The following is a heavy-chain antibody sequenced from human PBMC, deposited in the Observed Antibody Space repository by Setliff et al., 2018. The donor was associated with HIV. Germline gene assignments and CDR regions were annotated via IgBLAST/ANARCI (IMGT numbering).Heavy chain of an antibody. V-gene: IGHV3-30*04. J-gene: IGHJ4*02. CDR3: VRGGSSGWYWA. CDR2: ISYDGSNK. CDR1: GFTFSSYA. Sequence: GGSLRLSCAASGFTFSSYAMHWVRQAPGKGLEWVAVISYDGSNKYYADSVKGRFIISRDNAKNSLYLQMNSLRAEDTAVYYCVRGGSSGWYWAWGQGTLVTVSS. D-gene: IGHD6-19*01.